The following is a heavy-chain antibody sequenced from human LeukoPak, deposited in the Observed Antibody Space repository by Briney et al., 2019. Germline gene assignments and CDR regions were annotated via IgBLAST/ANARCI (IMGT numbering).Heavy chain of an antibody. Sequence: GGSLRLSCAASGFTFSSYGMHWVRQAPGKGLEWVAFIRYDGSNKYYADSVKGRFTISRDNAKKSLYLQMNSLRAEDTAVYYCARVGGITLALAPSPFPDYNYYYMDVWGKGTTVTVSS. V-gene: IGHV3-30*02. CDR2: IRYDGSNK. J-gene: IGHJ6*03. D-gene: IGHD3-10*01. CDR3: ARVGGITLALAPSPFPDYNYYYMDV. CDR1: GFTFSSYG.